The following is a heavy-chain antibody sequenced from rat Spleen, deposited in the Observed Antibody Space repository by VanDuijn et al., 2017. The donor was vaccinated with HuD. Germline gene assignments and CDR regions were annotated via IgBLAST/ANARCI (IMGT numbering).Heavy chain of an antibody. CDR3: ARHWGY. D-gene: IGHD4-6*01. CDR1: GFTFSSFP. V-gene: IGHV5-46*01. CDR2: ISTSGGNT. J-gene: IGHJ2*01. Sequence: EVQLVESGGGLVQPGRSMKLSCADSGFTFSSFPMAWVRQAPTKGLEWVAGISTSGGNTYYRDSVKGRFTISRNNVKSTLYLQMDSLRSEDTATYYCARHWGYWGQGVMVTVSS.